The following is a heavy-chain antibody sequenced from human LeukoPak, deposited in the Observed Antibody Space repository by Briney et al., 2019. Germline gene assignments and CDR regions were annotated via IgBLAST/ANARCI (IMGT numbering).Heavy chain of an antibody. CDR1: GGSISSGGYS. CDR3: AREPRYDNSDSGAF. V-gene: IGHV4-30-2*01. J-gene: IGHJ3*01. D-gene: IGHD3-22*01. CDR2: IYHSGST. Sequence: SETLSLTCAVSGGSISSGGYSWSWIRQPPGKGLEWIGYIYHSGSTYYNPSLKSRVTISVDRSKNQFSLKLSSVTAADTALYYCAREPRYDNSDSGAFWGQGTVVTVSS.